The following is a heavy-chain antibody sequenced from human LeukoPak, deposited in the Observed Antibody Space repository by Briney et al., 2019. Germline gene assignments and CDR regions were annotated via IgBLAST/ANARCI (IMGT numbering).Heavy chain of an antibody. J-gene: IGHJ4*02. CDR2: IYYSGST. Sequence: PSEILSLTCTVSGGSISSYYWSWIRQPPGKGLEWIGSIYYSGSTYYNPSLKSRVTISVDTSKNQFSLKLSSVTAADTAVYYCATPRYCSSTSCFSIFDYWGQGTLVTVSS. V-gene: IGHV4-59*05. D-gene: IGHD2-2*01. CDR3: ATPRYCSSTSCFSIFDY. CDR1: GGSISSYY.